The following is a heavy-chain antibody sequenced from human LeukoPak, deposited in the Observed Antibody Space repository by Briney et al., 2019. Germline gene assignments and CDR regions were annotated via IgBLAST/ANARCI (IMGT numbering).Heavy chain of an antibody. Sequence: PGGSLRLSSAASGFTFSSYGVSWVRQAPGKGLEWVSGISGSGHRTYYADSVKGRFTISRDNSKNTLYLQMNSLRAEDTAIYYCAKNGDRGAYCSGGSCYPYYYYYIDVWGKGTTVTISS. D-gene: IGHD2-15*01. CDR2: ISGSGHRT. CDR1: GFTFSSYG. J-gene: IGHJ6*03. V-gene: IGHV3-23*01. CDR3: AKNGDRGAYCSGGSCYPYYYYYIDV.